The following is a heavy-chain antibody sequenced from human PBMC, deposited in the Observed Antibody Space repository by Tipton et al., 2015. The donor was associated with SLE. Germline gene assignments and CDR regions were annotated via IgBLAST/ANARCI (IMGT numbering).Heavy chain of an antibody. J-gene: IGHJ4*02. CDR3: ARGRHYFDY. V-gene: IGHV4-61*09. Sequence: TLSLTCTVSGGAISTGSYYWSWIRQPAGKGLEWIGHIHTSGTTNYNPSLKSRVTISVDTSKNQFSLKLSSVTAADTAVYYCARGRHYFDYWGRGTLVTVSS. CDR1: GGAISTGSYY. CDR2: IHTSGTT.